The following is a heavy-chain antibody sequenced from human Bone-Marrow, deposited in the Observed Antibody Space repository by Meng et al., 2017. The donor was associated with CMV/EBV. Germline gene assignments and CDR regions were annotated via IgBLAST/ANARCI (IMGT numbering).Heavy chain of an antibody. CDR3: ARDIVVVPAATTLNYYYGMDV. D-gene: IGHD2-2*01. CDR2: IKQDGSEK. V-gene: IGHV3-7*01. CDR1: GFTFSSYW. J-gene: IGHJ6*02. Sequence: GGSLRLSCAASGFTFSSYWMSWVRQAPGKGLEWVANIKQDGSEKYYVDSVKGRFTISRDNAKNSLYLQMNSLRAEDTAVYYCARDIVVVPAATTLNYYYGMDVWGQGTTVTVSS.